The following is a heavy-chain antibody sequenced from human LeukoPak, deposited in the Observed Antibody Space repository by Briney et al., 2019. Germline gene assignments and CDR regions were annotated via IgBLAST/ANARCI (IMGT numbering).Heavy chain of an antibody. J-gene: IGHJ6*03. CDR1: GGSMSDHY. D-gene: IGHD3-10*01. V-gene: IGHV4-4*09. CDR3: ARHFRRDYPDSGSSQYFHYIDV. CDR2: IYATGNT. Sequence: SGTLSRTCAVSGGSMSDHYWSWIRQTPGTTLEWIGYIYATGNTNYSPSLKGRVTISLDTSKNHFSLRLRSVTAADTALYYCARHFRRDYPDSGSSQYFHYIDVWGKGTTVVVSS.